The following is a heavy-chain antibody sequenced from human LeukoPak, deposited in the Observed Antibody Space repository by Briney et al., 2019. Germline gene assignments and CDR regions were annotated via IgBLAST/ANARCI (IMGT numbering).Heavy chain of an antibody. CDR3: SRATVVTPRFDY. V-gene: IGHV4-59*01. Sequence: SETLSLTCTVSGGSITSYYWSWIRQPPAKGLEWIGYIYYTGSTNYNPSLKSRGTISVDTSKNQFSLKVSSVTAADTAVYYCSRATVVTPRFDYWGQGTLVTVSS. J-gene: IGHJ4*02. CDR2: IYYTGST. CDR1: GGSITSYY. D-gene: IGHD4-23*01.